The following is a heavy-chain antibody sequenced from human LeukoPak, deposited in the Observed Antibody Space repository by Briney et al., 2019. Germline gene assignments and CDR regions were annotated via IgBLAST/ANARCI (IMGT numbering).Heavy chain of an antibody. J-gene: IGHJ3*02. CDR3: ARVIGGYCSSTSCPAAFDI. CDR1: GGTFSSYA. Sequence: ASVKVSCKASGGTFSSYAISWVRQAPGQGLEWMGGIIPIFGTANYAQKFQGRVTITTDESTSTAYMELSSLRSEDTAVYYCARVIGGYCSSTSCPAAFDIWGQGTMVTVSS. V-gene: IGHV1-69*05. D-gene: IGHD2-2*01. CDR2: IIPIFGTA.